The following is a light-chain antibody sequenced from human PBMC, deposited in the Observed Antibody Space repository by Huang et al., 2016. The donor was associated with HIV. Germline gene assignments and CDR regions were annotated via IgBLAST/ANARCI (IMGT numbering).Light chain of an antibody. Sequence: EIVMTQSPATLSVSPGERATLACRASQGVSNNIAWYQQKPGQTPRLLIHGASTRATGIAGKFSGRGSGTDFTLTITSLQPEDSAVYYCQHYNNWPPWTFGPGTQVEI. J-gene: IGKJ1*01. CDR2: GAS. V-gene: IGKV3D-15*01. CDR3: QHYNNWPPWT. CDR1: QGVSNN.